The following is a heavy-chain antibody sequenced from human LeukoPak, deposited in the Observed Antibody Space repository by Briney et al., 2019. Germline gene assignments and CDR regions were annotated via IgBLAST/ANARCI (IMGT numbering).Heavy chain of an antibody. CDR3: ARHYGP. V-gene: IGHV4-39*01. Sequence: SETLSLTCTVSCGSIRSSYYYWGWIRQPPGKGLEWIGSIYDSGSTYYNPSLKSRVTISVDTSKNQFSLKLNSVTAADTAAYYCARHYGPWGQGTLVTVSS. D-gene: IGHD3-10*01. CDR2: IYDSGST. CDR1: CGSIRSSYYY. J-gene: IGHJ5*02.